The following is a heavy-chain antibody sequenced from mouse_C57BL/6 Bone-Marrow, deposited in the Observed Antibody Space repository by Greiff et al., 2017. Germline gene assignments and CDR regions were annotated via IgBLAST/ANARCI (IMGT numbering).Heavy chain of an antibody. D-gene: IGHD1-1*01. CDR2: IDPSDSYT. V-gene: IGHV1-59*01. CDR1: GYTFTSYW. Sequence: QVQLQQPGAELVRPGTSVKLSCKASGYTFTSYWMHWVKQRPGQGLEWIGVIDPSDSYTNYNQKFKGKATLTVDTSSSTAYMQLSRLTSEDSAVYYCARNYYGSSGNWYFSVWGTGTTVTVSS. J-gene: IGHJ1*03. CDR3: ARNYYGSSGNWYFSV.